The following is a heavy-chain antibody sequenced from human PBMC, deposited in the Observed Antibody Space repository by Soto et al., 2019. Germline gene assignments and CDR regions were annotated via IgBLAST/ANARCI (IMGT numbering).Heavy chain of an antibody. CDR2: IYYSGRT. Sequence: SETLSLTCIVSGESISSSSYYWGWIRQPPGKGLEWIGSIYYSGRTYYNPSFKSRVTISIDTSKNQFSLKLSSVTATDTAVYYCARQRTTVVTQAYFDHWGQEPWSP. CDR3: ARQRTTVVTQAYFDH. CDR1: GESISSSSYY. J-gene: IGHJ4*01. D-gene: IGHD2-21*02. V-gene: IGHV4-39*01.